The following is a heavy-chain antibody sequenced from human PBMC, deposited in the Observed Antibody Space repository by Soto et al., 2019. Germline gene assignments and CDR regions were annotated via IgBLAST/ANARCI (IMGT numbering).Heavy chain of an antibody. CDR3: TKRLSGFEI. CDR1: GFSFDKSG. J-gene: IGHJ3*02. D-gene: IGHD6-19*01. CDR2: ISYNSVVI. V-gene: IGHV3-9*01. Sequence: EVQLVESGGGLVQPGRSLRLSCAASGFSFDKSGMHWVREIPGKGLEWVSGISYNSVVINYVDSVKGRFTIFRDNAKNSLYLPMHSLRPEDTALYYCTKRLSGFEIWGQGTMVTVSS.